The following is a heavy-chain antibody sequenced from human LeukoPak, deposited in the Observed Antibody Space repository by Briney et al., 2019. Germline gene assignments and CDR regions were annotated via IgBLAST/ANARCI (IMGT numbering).Heavy chain of an antibody. CDR1: GFTFSSYA. J-gene: IGHJ3*02. V-gene: IGHV3-23*01. D-gene: IGHD6-19*01. CDR3: AKYSSGWYGSDAFDI. CDR2: ISGSGGST. Sequence: PGGSLRLSCAASGFTFSSYAMSWVRQAPGKGLEWVSAISGSGGSTYYADSVKGRFTISRDNSKNTLYLQMNSLRAEDTAVYYCAKYSSGWYGSDAFDIWGQGTMVTVPS.